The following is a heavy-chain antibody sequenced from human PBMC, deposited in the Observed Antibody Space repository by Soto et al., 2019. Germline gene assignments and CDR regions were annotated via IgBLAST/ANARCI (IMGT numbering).Heavy chain of an antibody. CDR2: IYHCGST. D-gene: IGHD6-13*01. CDR1: GDSISSYN. V-gene: IGHV4-59*12. CDR3: ARDSLGLFDY. J-gene: IGHJ4*02. Sequence: PSDTLSLTCTVSGDSISSYNLALIRQPPGKGLEWIGYIYHCGSTYYNPSLKSRVTISVDRSKNQFSLRLSSVTAADTAVYYCARDSLGLFDYCGEGTLVIVSS.